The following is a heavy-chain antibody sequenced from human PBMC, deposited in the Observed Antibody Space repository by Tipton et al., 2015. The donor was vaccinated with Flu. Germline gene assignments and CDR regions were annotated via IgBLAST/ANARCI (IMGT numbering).Heavy chain of an antibody. CDR1: GFSITSGYY. Sequence: PGLVKPSEKLSLNCAVSGFSITSGYYWGWIRQPPGKGLEWIGTVYHRGSTYYNPSLKSRVTISVDTSKNQFSLKLNSVTAADTAVYYCAREIGRGFGDYGLDYWGQGVLVTVSS. J-gene: IGHJ4*02. CDR3: AREIGRGFGDYGLDY. CDR2: VYHRGST. V-gene: IGHV4-38-2*02. D-gene: IGHD4-17*01.